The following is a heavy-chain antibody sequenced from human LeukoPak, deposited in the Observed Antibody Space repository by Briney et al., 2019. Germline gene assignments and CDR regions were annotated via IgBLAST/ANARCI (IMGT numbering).Heavy chain of an antibody. CDR1: GFTFSSYA. D-gene: IGHD6-13*01. CDR3: ARVGTAEGTLEDY. CDR2: ISGSGGST. J-gene: IGHJ4*02. Sequence: GGSLRLSCAASGFTFSSYAMSWVRQAPGKGLEWVSAISGSGGSTYYADSVKGRFTISRDNSKNTLYLQMNSLRAEDTAVYYCARVGTAEGTLEDYWGQGTLVTVSS. V-gene: IGHV3-23*01.